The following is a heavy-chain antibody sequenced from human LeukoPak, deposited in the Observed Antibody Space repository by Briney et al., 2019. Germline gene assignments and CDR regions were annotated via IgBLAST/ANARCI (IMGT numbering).Heavy chain of an antibody. CDR1: GGSISSYY. CDR3: ARGGRGPDAFDI. J-gene: IGHJ3*02. CDR2: IYYSGST. D-gene: IGHD3-10*01. Sequence: SETLSLTCTVSGGSISSYYWSWIRQPPGKGLEWIGYIYYSGSTNYNPSLKSRVTISVDTSKNQFSLKLSSVIAADTAVYYCARGGRGPDAFDIWGQGTMVTVSS. V-gene: IGHV4-59*01.